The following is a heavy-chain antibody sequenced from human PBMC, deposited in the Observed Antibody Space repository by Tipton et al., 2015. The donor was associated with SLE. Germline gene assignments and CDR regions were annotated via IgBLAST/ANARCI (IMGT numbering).Heavy chain of an antibody. CDR3: ARSPEGNWGPDAFDI. D-gene: IGHD7-27*01. J-gene: IGHJ3*02. Sequence: SLRLSCSASGFIFSTYAMHWVRQAPGKGLEYVSAISSNAGSTYYVDSVKGRFTISRDNSKNTLYLQMNSLRAEDTAVYYCARSPEGNWGPDAFDIWGQGTTVTVSS. CDR1: GFIFSTYA. V-gene: IGHV3-64*04. CDR2: ISSNAGST.